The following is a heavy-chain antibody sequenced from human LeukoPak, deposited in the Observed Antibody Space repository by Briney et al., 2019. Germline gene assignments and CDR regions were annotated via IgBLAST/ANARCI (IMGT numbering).Heavy chain of an antibody. CDR3: ARGRTAAIVGDYYYGMDV. Sequence: SETLSLTCAVSGGPFSGYFWSWIRQSSGKGLEWIGYIYYSGSTYYNPSLKSRVTISVDTSKNQFSLKLSSVTAADTAVYYCARGRTAAIVGDYYYGMDVWGQGTTVTVSS. J-gene: IGHJ6*02. D-gene: IGHD2-2*02. CDR2: IYYSGST. CDR1: GGPFSGYF. V-gene: IGHV4-59*06.